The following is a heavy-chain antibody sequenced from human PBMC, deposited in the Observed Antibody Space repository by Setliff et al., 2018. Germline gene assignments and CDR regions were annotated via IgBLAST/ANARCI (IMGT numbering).Heavy chain of an antibody. CDR1: GGSISSYY. V-gene: IGHV4-4*07. CDR3: AREGYYGSGSYGY. J-gene: IGHJ4*02. Sequence: PSETLSLTCTVPGGSISSYYWSWIRQPAGKGLAWIGHIYIGGSANYNPSLKSRVTMSIDTSKNQFALKLSPVTAADTAVYYCAREGYYGSGSYGYWGQGTLVTVSS. CDR2: IYIGGSA. D-gene: IGHD3-10*01.